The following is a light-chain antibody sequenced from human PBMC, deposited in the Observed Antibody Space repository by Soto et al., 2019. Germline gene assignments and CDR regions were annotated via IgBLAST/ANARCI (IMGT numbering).Light chain of an antibody. CDR2: EVS. J-gene: IGLJ1*01. V-gene: IGLV2-8*01. CDR1: SSDVGGYNY. CDR3: SSYEV. Sequence: QSALTQPPSASGSPGQSVTISCTGTSSDVGGYNYVSWYQQHPGKAPKLMIYEVSKRPSGVPDRFFGSKSGNTASLTVSGLQAEDEADYYCSSYEVFGTGTKLTVL.